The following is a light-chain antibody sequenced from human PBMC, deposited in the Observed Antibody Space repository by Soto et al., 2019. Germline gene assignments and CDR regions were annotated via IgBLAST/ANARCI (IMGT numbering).Light chain of an antibody. CDR2: EVE. CDR1: SSDIGDYNY. Sequence: QSALTQPASVSASPGQSITISCTGTSSDIGDYNYVSWYQQRPGEAPKLILYEVENRPSGISDRFSGSKSRNTASLTISGLRTEDEADSYCCSYTSTVTLVVFGGGTKLTVL. J-gene: IGLJ2*01. CDR3: CSYTSTVTLVV. V-gene: IGLV2-14*03.